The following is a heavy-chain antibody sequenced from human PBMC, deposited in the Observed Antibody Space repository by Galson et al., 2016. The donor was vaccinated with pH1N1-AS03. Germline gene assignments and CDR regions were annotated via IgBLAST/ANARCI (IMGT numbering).Heavy chain of an antibody. V-gene: IGHV2-5*02. J-gene: IGHJ4*02. Sequence: PALVKPTQTLTLTCTFSGFSLSTGGVHVAWIRQPPGKALEWLALIFWDGETRYRPSLGSSLTITKDTSKNQVVLTMTNMDPVDTATYYCARSTHVNEGLDFWGQGTLVTVSS. D-gene: IGHD2-8*01. CDR1: GFSLSTGGVH. CDR3: ARSTHVNEGLDF. CDR2: IFWDGET.